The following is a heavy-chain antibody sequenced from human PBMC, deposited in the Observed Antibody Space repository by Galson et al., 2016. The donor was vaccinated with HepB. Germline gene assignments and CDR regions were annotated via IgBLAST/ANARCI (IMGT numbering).Heavy chain of an antibody. J-gene: IGHJ4*02. CDR1: GYSFATYW. D-gene: IGHD3-22*01. Sequence: QSGAEVKKPGESLKISCKGSGYSFATYWIGWVRQMPGKGLEWIGITYPDDSDTIYSPSFQGQVTISADKSITTVYLQWSSLRASDTAMYFCARRLYDTTGSHDGDYWGQGTLVTVSS. V-gene: IGHV5-51*01. CDR2: TYPDDSDT. CDR3: ARRLYDTTGSHDGDY.